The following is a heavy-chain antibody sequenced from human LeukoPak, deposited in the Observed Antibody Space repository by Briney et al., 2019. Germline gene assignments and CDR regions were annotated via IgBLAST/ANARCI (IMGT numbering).Heavy chain of an antibody. J-gene: IGHJ4*02. Sequence: GGTLRLSCAASGFTFSSYGMSWVRQAPGKGLEWVSAISGSGGSTYYADSVKGRFTISRDNSKNTLYLQMNSLRAEDTAVYYCARYRSGYCSSTSCRLFDYWGQGTLVTVSS. CDR2: ISGSGGST. D-gene: IGHD2-2*01. CDR1: GFTFSSYG. V-gene: IGHV3-23*01. CDR3: ARYRSGYCSSTSCRLFDY.